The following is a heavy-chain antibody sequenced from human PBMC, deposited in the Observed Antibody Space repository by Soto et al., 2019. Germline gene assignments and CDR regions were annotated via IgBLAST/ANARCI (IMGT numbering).Heavy chain of an antibody. D-gene: IGHD6-13*01. CDR2: TYYRSKWYN. V-gene: IGHV6-1*01. J-gene: IGHJ5*02. Sequence: PSQTLSLTCAISGDGVSSNSAAWNWIRQSPSRGLEWLGRTYYRSKWYNDYAVSVKSRITINPDTSKNQFSLQLNSVTPEDTAVYYCARGAKISAAGTVVSGWFEPWGQGTLVTVSS. CDR3: ARGAKISAAGTVVSGWFEP. CDR1: GDGVSSNSAA.